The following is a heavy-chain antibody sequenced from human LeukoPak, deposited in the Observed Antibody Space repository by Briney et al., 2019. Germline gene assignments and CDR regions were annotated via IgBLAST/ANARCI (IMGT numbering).Heavy chain of an antibody. CDR1: GGSISTTTYY. CDR3: ATQPIAVPVSGTHYFDY. J-gene: IGHJ4*02. CDR2: IYVSGSS. D-gene: IGHD6-19*01. Sequence: SETLSLTCTVSGGSISTTTYYWGWVRQLPGKGLEWIGSIYVSGSSYYNPSLKSRVSISVDTSKNQFSLKLTSVTAAGTAVYYCATQPIAVPVSGTHYFDYWGQGTLVTVFS. V-gene: IGHV4-39*01.